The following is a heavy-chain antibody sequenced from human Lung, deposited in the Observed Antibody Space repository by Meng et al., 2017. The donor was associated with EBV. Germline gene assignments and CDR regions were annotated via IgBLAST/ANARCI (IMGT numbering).Heavy chain of an antibody. D-gene: IGHD6-6*01. J-gene: IGHJ5*02. CDR3: AREYSSSSGLPGP. V-gene: IGHV4-30-4*08. Sequence: LPESSPGLVKPSQTLSLSCTVSCGSIRFGDYYWRWIRQPPGKGLEWIGYIYDSGSTSYNPSLMSRVTISVDTSRNQFSLKLTSVTAADTAVYYCAREYSSSSGLPGPWGQGTLVTVSS. CDR2: IYDSGST. CDR1: CGSIRFGDYY.